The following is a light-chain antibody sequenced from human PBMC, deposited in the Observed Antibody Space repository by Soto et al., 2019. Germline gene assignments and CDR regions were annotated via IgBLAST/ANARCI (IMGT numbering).Light chain of an antibody. CDR2: GAS. Sequence: EVVMMQSPATLSVSPGEGATLSCRASQGIGDTLAWYQHKPGQTPRLLIYGASSRATGIPDRFSGSGSETDFTLTVSRLEPEDFAVYYCQRYGTSLTWTFGQGTKVDI. V-gene: IGKV3-20*01. CDR3: QRYGTSLTWT. J-gene: IGKJ1*01. CDR1: QGIGDT.